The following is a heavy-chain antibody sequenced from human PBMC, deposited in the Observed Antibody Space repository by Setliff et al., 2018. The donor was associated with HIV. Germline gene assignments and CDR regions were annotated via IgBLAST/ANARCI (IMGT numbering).Heavy chain of an antibody. Sequence: ASVKVSCKASGYTFTGYYIHWVRQAPGQGLQWMGRINPNIGSTNYAQNFQGRATMTTDTSTSTTYMELTSLRSDDTAVYYCARWSCGRATCYDSPYNWFDPWGQGTLVTVSS. CDR1: GYTFTGYY. V-gene: IGHV1-2*06. CDR3: ARWSCGRATCYDSPYNWFDP. CDR2: INPNIGST. J-gene: IGHJ5*02. D-gene: IGHD2-2*01.